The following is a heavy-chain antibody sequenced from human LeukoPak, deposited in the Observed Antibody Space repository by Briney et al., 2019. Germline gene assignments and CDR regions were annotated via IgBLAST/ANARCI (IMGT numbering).Heavy chain of an antibody. J-gene: IGHJ5*02. Sequence: SETLSLTCTVSGGSISSSSYYWGWIRQPPGKGLEWIGSIYYSGSTNYNPSLKSRVTMSVDTSKNQFSLKLSSVTAADTAVYYCARDLMVRGVMDRHNWFDPWGQGTLVTVSS. CDR3: ARDLMVRGVMDRHNWFDP. V-gene: IGHV4-39*07. D-gene: IGHD3-10*01. CDR2: IYYSGST. CDR1: GGSISSSSYY.